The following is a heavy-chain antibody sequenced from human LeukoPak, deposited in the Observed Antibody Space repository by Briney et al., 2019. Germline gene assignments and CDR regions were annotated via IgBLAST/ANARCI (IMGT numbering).Heavy chain of an antibody. CDR1: GFTFSSYE. J-gene: IGHJ4*02. Sequence: AGGSLRLSCAASGFTFSSYEMNWVRQAPGKGLEWVSYISSSGSTIYYADSVKGRFTISRDNAKNSLYLQMNSLKAEDTAVYYCARALAVITGYFDYWGQGTLVTVSS. CDR2: ISSSGSTI. V-gene: IGHV3-48*03. CDR3: ARALAVITGYFDY. D-gene: IGHD3-22*01.